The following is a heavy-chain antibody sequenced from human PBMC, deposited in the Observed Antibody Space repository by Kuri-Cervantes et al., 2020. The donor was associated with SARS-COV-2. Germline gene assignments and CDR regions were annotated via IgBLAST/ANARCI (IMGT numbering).Heavy chain of an antibody. CDR1: GYTFSTYT. Sequence: GESLKISCVGAGYTFSTYTMSWVRQAPGKGLEWVSTISGRGDNTYFAASVKGRFTISRDNFMNMMFLQMSSLRADDTAVYYCAKGTTTYTSPFDYWGRGTLVTVSS. V-gene: IGHV3-23*01. CDR2: ISGRGDNT. D-gene: IGHD1-14*01. CDR3: AKGTTTYTSPFDY. J-gene: IGHJ4*02.